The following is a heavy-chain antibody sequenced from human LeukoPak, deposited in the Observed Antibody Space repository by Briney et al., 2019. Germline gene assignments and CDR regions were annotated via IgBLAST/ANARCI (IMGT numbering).Heavy chain of an antibody. CDR2: IYTSGST. D-gene: IGHD6-6*01. CDR1: GGSISSDY. J-gene: IGHJ5*02. Sequence: SETLSLTCTVSGGSISSDYWSWIRQPAGKGLEWIGRIYTSGSTNYNPSFKSRVTMSVDTSKNQFSLKLSSVTAADTAVYYCARVLSVGSSWFDPWGQGTLVTVSS. CDR3: ARVLSVGSSWFDP. V-gene: IGHV4-4*07.